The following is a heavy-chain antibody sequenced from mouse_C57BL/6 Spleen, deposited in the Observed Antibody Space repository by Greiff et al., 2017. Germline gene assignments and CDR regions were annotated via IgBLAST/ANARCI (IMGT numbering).Heavy chain of an antibody. V-gene: IGHV1-55*01. Sequence: QVQLQQPGAELVKPGASVKMSCKASGYTFTSYWITWVKQRPGQGLEWIGDINPNNGGTIYNQKFKGKATLTVDKSSSTAYMELRSLTSEDTAVYYCARRATVVAYYFDYWGQGTTLTVSS. D-gene: IGHD1-1*01. CDR1: GYTFTSYW. CDR2: INPNNGGT. CDR3: ARRATVVAYYFDY. J-gene: IGHJ2*01.